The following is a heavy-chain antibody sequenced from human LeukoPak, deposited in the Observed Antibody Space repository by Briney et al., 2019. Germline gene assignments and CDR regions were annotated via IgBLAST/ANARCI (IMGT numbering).Heavy chain of an antibody. Sequence: SETLSLTCTVSGGSIGSYYWSWIRQPPGKGLEWIAYIYYSGSTNYNPSLKSRVTISVDTSKNQFSLKLTSVTAADTAVYYCAREERYYDFWRGLGDWGQGTLVTVSS. CDR2: IYYSGST. D-gene: IGHD3-3*01. CDR1: GGSIGSYY. J-gene: IGHJ4*02. V-gene: IGHV4-59*01. CDR3: AREERYYDFWRGLGD.